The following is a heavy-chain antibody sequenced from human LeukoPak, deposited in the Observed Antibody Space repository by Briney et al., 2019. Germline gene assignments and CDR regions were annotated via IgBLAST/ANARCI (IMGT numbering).Heavy chain of an antibody. D-gene: IGHD3-9*01. CDR1: GFTFSSYE. CDR3: ATSVGYFDWCVQDYYYYGMDV. Sequence: GGSLRLSCAASGFTFSSYEMNWVRQAPGKGLEWVSYISSSGSTIYYADSVKGRFTISRDNAKNSLYLQMNSLRAEDTAVYYCATSVGYFDWCVQDYYYYGMDVWGKGTTVTVSS. CDR2: ISSSGSTI. V-gene: IGHV3-48*03. J-gene: IGHJ6*04.